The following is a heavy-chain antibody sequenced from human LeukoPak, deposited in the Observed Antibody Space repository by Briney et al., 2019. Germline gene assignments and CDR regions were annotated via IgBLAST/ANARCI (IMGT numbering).Heavy chain of an antibody. CDR3: ASGATYYYGSGSYDGLDY. CDR2: TRNKANSYTT. Sequence: PGGSLRLSCAASGFTFSDHYMDWVRQAPGKGLEWVGRTRNKANSYTTEYAASVKGRFTISRDDSKNSLYLQMSSLKTEDTAVYYCASGATYYYGSGSYDGLDYWGQGTLVTVSS. J-gene: IGHJ4*02. CDR1: GFTFSDHY. V-gene: IGHV3-72*01. D-gene: IGHD3-10*01.